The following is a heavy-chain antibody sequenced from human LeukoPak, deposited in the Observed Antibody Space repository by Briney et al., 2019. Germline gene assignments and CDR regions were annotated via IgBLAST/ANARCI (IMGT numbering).Heavy chain of an antibody. Sequence: GGSLRLSCAASGFTFSSYSMNWVRQAPGKGLEWVSSISSSSSYIYYADSVKGRFAISRDNAKNSLYLQMNGLRAEDTAVYYCARDRNYGGNDLVYWGHGTMVTVSS. CDR2: ISSSSSYI. CDR1: GFTFSSYS. D-gene: IGHD4-23*01. V-gene: IGHV3-21*01. J-gene: IGHJ3*01. CDR3: ARDRNYGGNDLVY.